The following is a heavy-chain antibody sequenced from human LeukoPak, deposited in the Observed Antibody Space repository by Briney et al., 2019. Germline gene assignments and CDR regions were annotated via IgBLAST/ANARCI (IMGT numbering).Heavy chain of an antibody. J-gene: IGHJ6*02. Sequence: GGYLRLSCAASGFTFSSYAMSWVRQAPGKGLEWVSAISGSGGSTYYADSVKGRFTISRDNSKNTLDLQMNSLRAEDTAVYYCAKAGWYDYCCCMDVWGQGNTVTVSS. V-gene: IGHV3-23*01. CDR3: AKAGWYDYCCCMDV. D-gene: IGHD6-19*01. CDR2: ISGSGGST. CDR1: GFTFSSYA.